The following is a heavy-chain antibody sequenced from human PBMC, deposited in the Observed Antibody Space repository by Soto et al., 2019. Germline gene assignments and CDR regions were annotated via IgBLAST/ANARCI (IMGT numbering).Heavy chain of an antibody. D-gene: IGHD3-22*01. V-gene: IGHV3-33*01. CDR1: GFTFSTYA. Sequence: QVQLVESGGGVVQPGTSLRLSCAASGFTFSTYAMHWVRQAPGKGLEWVAVTWFDGNNKYYADSVKGRFTISRDNSKNTLYLEMNSLRAEDTAVYNCARHHTHHDYYDSSGYYGDLDYWGQGTLVTVSS. J-gene: IGHJ4*02. CDR3: ARHHTHHDYYDSSGYYGDLDY. CDR2: TWFDGNNK.